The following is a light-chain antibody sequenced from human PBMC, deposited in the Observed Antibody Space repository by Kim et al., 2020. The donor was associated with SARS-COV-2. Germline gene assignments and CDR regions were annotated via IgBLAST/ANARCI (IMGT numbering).Light chain of an antibody. J-gene: IGKJ2*01. V-gene: IGKV3-20*01. CDR2: DAT. CDR3: QQYGSPPYT. CDR1: QSVSNNY. Sequence: EMVLTQSPGTLSLSSGERATLSCRASQSVSNNYLAWYQHKPGQAPRPLIFDATRRATGVPDRFSGSASGTDFTLTISRLEPSDFAVYYCQQYGSPPYTFGQGTKVDIK.